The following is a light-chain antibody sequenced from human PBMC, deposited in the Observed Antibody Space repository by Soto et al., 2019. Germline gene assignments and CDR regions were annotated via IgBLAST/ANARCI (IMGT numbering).Light chain of an antibody. CDR3: SSYAGSNNFV. CDR2: EVS. V-gene: IGLV2-8*01. CDR1: SSDIGGYKY. Sequence: QSALTLPPSASGSPGQSVTISCTGTSSDIGGYKYVSWYQQHPGKAPKVMIYEVSKRPSGVPDRFSGSKSGNTASLTVSGLQAEDEADYYCSSYAGSNNFVFGTGTKLTVL. J-gene: IGLJ1*01.